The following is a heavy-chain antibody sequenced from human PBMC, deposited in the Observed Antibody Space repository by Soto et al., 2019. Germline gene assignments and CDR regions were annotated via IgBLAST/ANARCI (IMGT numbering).Heavy chain of an antibody. J-gene: IGHJ4*02. CDR2: ISSNGGST. Sequence: EVQLVESGGGLVQPGGYLRLSCAASGFTFSSYAMHWVRQAPGKGLEYVSVISSNGGSTYYANSVKGRFTISRDNSKNTLYLQMGSLRAEDMAVYYCARTSGYAFDYWGQGTLATVSS. CDR3: ARTSGYAFDY. V-gene: IGHV3-64*01. CDR1: GFTFSSYA. D-gene: IGHD5-12*01.